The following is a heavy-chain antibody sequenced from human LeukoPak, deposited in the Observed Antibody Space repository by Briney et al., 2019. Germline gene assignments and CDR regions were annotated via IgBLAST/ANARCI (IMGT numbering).Heavy chain of an antibody. CDR2: IYYSGST. Sequence: SETLSLTCTVSGGSISSYYWSWIRQPPGKGLEWIGYIYYSGSTNYNPSLKSPVTISVDTSKIQFSLKLSSVTAADTAVYYCARTYDSGAEGLDYWGQGTLVTVSS. CDR1: GGSISSYY. CDR3: ARTYDSGAEGLDY. J-gene: IGHJ4*02. V-gene: IGHV4-59*01. D-gene: IGHD3-22*01.